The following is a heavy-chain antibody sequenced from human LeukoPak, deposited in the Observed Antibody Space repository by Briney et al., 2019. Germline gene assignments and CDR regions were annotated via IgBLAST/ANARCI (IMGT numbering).Heavy chain of an antibody. D-gene: IGHD3-16*01. V-gene: IGHV3-30*04. CDR1: GFTFSGYT. CDR3: ARESWDGGFDF. CDR2: ISYDGRNT. J-gene: IGHJ4*02. Sequence: PGGSLRLSCAASGFTFSGYTMHWVRQAPGKGLEWVAVISYDGRNTYYADSMKGRFTISRDNSKHTLFLQMNSLRAEDTAAFYCARESWDGGFDFWGRGTLVTVSS.